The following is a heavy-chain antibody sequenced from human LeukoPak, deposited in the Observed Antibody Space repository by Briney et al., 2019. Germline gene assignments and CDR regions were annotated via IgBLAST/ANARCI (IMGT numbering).Heavy chain of an antibody. Sequence: PSETLSLTCTVSGVSISSSRYYWGWIRQPPGKGLEWIGSIYYSGSTYYNPSLKSRVTISVDTSNNQFSLKLSSVTAADTAVYYCAREPLGCSYGYDIWGQGTMVTVSS. V-gene: IGHV4-39*02. J-gene: IGHJ3*02. CDR2: IYYSGST. CDR1: GVSISSSRYY. D-gene: IGHD5-18*01. CDR3: AREPLGCSYGYDI.